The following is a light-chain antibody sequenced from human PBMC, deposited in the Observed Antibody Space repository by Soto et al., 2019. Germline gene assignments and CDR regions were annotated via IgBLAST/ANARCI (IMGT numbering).Light chain of an antibody. CDR2: EDN. J-gene: IGLJ3*02. CDR1: SGSIASNY. Sequence: NFMLTQPHSVSESPGKTVIISCTRSSGSIASNYVQWYQQRPGSSPTTVIYEDNQRPSWVPDRFSGSIDSSSNSASLTSSGLETEDEAYYYCQSYDATNQVFGGGTKLTVL. V-gene: IGLV6-57*01. CDR3: QSYDATNQV.